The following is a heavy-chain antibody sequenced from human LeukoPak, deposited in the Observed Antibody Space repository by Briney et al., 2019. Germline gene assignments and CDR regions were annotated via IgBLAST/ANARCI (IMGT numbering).Heavy chain of an antibody. CDR2: IYSGGST. CDR3: ARDQRTQISSGWYYFDY. CDR1: GFTISSNY. D-gene: IGHD6-19*01. V-gene: IGHV3-66*01. Sequence: GGSLRLSCAASGFTISSNYMSWVRQAPGKGLEWVSVIYSGGSTHYADSVKDRFTISRDNSKNTVYLQMNNLRAEDTAVYYCARDQRTQISSGWYYFDYWGRGTLVTVSS. J-gene: IGHJ4*02.